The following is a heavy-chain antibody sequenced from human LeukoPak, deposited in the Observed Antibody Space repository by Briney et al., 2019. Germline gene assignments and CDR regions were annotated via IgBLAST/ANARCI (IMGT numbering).Heavy chain of an antibody. Sequence: GGSLRLSCAASGFTVSSNYMSWVRQTPGKGLEWVSIIYSDGSGGNTYYADSVKGRFTASRDNSKNTLYLQMNSLRAEDTAVYYCASHWGGYWGQGTLVTVSS. J-gene: IGHJ4*02. D-gene: IGHD3-16*01. V-gene: IGHV3-53*01. CDR2: IYSDGSGGNT. CDR3: ASHWGGY. CDR1: GFTVSSNY.